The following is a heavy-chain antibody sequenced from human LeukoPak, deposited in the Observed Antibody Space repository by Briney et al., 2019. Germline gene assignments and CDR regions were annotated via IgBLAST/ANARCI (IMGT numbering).Heavy chain of an antibody. Sequence: GGSLRLSCTASEFTVSRNYMLWVRQAPGKGLEWVSGISDSGGGAYSADSVKGRFTISRDNSKNTLYLQMNSLRAEDTAVYYCARGLYYSYYYMDVWGKGTTVTVSS. J-gene: IGHJ6*03. CDR3: ARGLYYSYYYMDV. CDR2: ISDSGGGA. CDR1: EFTVSRNY. V-gene: IGHV3-23*01.